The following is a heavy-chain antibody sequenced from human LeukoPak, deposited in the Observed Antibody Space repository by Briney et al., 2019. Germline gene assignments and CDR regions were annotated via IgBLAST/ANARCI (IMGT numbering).Heavy chain of an antibody. CDR1: GYTFNNFW. CDR2: IYPGDSDT. J-gene: IGHJ4*02. D-gene: IGHD3-9*01. CDR3: ARQRDYDILTGLDY. Sequence: GESLKISCQASGYTFNNFWVGWVRQMPGKGLEWMGIIYPGDSDTRYSPSFQGQVTISADKSISTAYLQWSSLKASDTAMYYCARQRDYDILTGLDYWGQGTLVTVSS. V-gene: IGHV5-51*01.